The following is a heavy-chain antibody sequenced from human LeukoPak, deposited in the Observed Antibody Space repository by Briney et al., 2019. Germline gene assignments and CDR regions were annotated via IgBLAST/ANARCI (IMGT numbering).Heavy chain of an antibody. CDR3: ARETYYYGSGRSPPDY. D-gene: IGHD3-10*01. J-gene: IGHJ4*02. CDR2: ISYDGSNK. CDR1: GFTFSTYA. V-gene: IGHV3-30-3*01. Sequence: GGSLRLSCAGSGFTFSTYAMTWVRQAPGKGLEWVAVISYDGSNKYYADSVKGRFTISRDNSKNTLYLQMNSLRAEDTAVYYCARETYYYGSGRSPPDYWGQGTLVTVSS.